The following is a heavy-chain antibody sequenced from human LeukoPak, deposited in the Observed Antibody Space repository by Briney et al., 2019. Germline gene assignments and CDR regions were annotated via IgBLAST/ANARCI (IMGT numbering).Heavy chain of an antibody. D-gene: IGHD1-26*01. J-gene: IGHJ5*02. V-gene: IGHV3-9*01. CDR2: ISWNSGSI. CDR1: GFTFDDYA. Sequence: GRSLRLSCAASGFTFDDYAMHWVRQAPGKGLEWVSGISWNSGSIGYADSVKGRFTISRDNAKNSLCLQMNSLRAEDTALYYCGKDLHMTFRGGLIDPWGQGTLVTVYS. CDR3: GKDLHMTFRGGLIDP.